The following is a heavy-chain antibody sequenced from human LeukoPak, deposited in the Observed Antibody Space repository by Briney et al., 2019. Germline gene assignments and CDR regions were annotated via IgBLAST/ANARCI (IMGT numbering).Heavy chain of an antibody. D-gene: IGHD3-10*01. CDR3: ARVWFGESDENWFDP. J-gene: IGHJ5*02. CDR2: INAGNGNT. V-gene: IGHV1-3*03. CDR1: GYTFTSYA. Sequence: ASVKVSCKASGYTFTSYAMHWVRQAPGQRLEWMGWINAGNGNTKYSQEFQGRVTITRDTSASTAYMELSSLRSEDTAVYYCARVWFGESDENWFDPWGQGTLVTVSS.